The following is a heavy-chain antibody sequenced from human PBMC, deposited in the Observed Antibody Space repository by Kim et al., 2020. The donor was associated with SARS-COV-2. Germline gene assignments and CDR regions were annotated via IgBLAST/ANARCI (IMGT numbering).Heavy chain of an antibody. CDR2: ISSSSSYI. CDR3: ATYLGIAVADLGWYFDL. J-gene: IGHJ2*01. Sequence: GGSLRLSCAASGFTFSSYSMNWVRQAPGKGLVWVSSISSSSSYIYYADSVKGRFTISRDNAKNSLYLQMNSLRAEDTAVYYCATYLGIAVADLGWYFDLWGRGTLVTVSS. V-gene: IGHV3-21*01. CDR1: GFTFSSYS. D-gene: IGHD6-19*01.